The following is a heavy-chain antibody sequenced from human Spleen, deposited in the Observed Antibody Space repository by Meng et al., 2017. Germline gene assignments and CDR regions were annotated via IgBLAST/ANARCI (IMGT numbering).Heavy chain of an antibody. J-gene: IGHJ4*02. CDR2: ISSSGSSI. D-gene: IGHD1-26*01. CDR3: AREESWDRFDY. CDR1: GFTFSSNE. Sequence: GGSLRLSCAASGFTFSSNEMNWVRQAPGKGLEWVSYISSSGSSIDYADSVKGRFTISRDNAKNSLFLQMNSLRAEDTAVYYCAREESWDRFDYWGQGTLVTVSS. V-gene: IGHV3-48*03.